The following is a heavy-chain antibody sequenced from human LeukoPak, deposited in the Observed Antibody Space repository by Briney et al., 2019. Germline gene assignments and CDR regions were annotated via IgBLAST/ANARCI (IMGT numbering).Heavy chain of an antibody. J-gene: IGHJ3*02. CDR3: ATIVVVIAIQAGAFDI. D-gene: IGHD2-21*01. CDR1: GGTFSSYA. V-gene: IGHV1-69*06. Sequence: ASVKVSCKASGGTFSSYAISWVRQAPGQGLEWMGGIIPIFGTANYAQKFQGRVTMTEDTSTDTAYMELNSLRSEDTAVYYCATIVVVIAIQAGAFDIWGQGTMVTVSS. CDR2: IIPIFGTA.